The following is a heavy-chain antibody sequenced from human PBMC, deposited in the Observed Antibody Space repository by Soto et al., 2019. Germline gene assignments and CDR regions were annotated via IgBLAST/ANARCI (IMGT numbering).Heavy chain of an antibody. Sequence: GGSLRLSCAASGFTFSSYAMSWVRQAPGKGLEWVSAISGSGGSTYHADSVKGRFTISRDNSKNTLYLQMNSLRAEDTAVYYCAKAYYYDSSGYYATWGQGTLVTVSS. V-gene: IGHV3-23*01. D-gene: IGHD3-22*01. CDR2: ISGSGGST. J-gene: IGHJ5*02. CDR3: AKAYYYDSSGYYAT. CDR1: GFTFSSYA.